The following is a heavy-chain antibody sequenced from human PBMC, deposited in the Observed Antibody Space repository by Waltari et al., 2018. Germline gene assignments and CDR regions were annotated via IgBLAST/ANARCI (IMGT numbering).Heavy chain of an antibody. D-gene: IGHD3-10*01. CDR2: IVVGSGNT. Sequence: GFTFTSSAVQWVRQARGQRLEWIGWIVVGSGNTNYAQKFQERVTITRDMSTSTAYMELSSLRSEDTAVYYCAAAAMVRGVNNYYYYGMDVWGQGTTVTVSS. V-gene: IGHV1-58*01. J-gene: IGHJ6*02. CDR3: AAAAMVRGVNNYYYYGMDV. CDR1: GFTFTSSA.